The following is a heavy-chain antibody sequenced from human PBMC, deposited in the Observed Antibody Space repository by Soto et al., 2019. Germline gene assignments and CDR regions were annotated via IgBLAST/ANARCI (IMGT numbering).Heavy chain of an antibody. CDR1: GGSVSSGSYY. D-gene: IGHD6-13*01. CDR2: IYYSGST. V-gene: IGHV4-61*01. Sequence: PSETLSLTCTVSGGSVSSGSYYWSWIRQPPGNGLEWIGYIYYSGSTNYNPSLKSRVTISVDTSKNQFSLKLSSVSAEDTAVYYCATCIAARTPMRTSFDPWGQGTLVTVTS. J-gene: IGHJ5*02. CDR3: ATCIAARTPMRTSFDP.